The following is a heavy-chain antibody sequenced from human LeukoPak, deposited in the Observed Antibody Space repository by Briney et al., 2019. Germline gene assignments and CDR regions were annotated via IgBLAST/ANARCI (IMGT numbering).Heavy chain of an antibody. CDR1: GFTFSTYG. Sequence: GGSLRLSCAASGFTFSTYGMHWVRQAPGKGLEWVAVISYDGNNKYYADSVKGRFTISRDNSKNTLYLQMSSLRAEDTAVYYCAKDRWFGELSDYYYGMDVWGQGTTVTVSS. V-gene: IGHV3-30*18. D-gene: IGHD3-10*01. CDR2: ISYDGNNK. J-gene: IGHJ6*02. CDR3: AKDRWFGELSDYYYGMDV.